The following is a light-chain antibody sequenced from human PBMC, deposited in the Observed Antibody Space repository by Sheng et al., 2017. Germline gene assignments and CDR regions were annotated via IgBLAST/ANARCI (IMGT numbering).Light chain of an antibody. Sequence: ETVLTQSPATLTLSPGERATLSCRASQSFSSSYLAWYQQKPGQAPRLLIYGTSNRATAIPDRFSGSGSGTDFTLTISRLEPEDFAVYYCQQHGSSPRTFGQGTKVEIK. V-gene: IGKV3-20*01. J-gene: IGKJ1*01. CDR1: QSFSSSY. CDR3: QQHGSSPRT. CDR2: GTS.